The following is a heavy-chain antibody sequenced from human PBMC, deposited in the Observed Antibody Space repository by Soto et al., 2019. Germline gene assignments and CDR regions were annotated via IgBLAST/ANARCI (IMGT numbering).Heavy chain of an antibody. Sequence: SQTLSLTCVISGDSVSSNSAAWNWIRQSPSRGLEWLGRTYYRSKWYNDYAVSVKSRITINPDTSKNQFSLQLNSVTPEDTAVYYCARTILGYCSSTSCYAREDYWGQGTLVTVSS. V-gene: IGHV6-1*01. CDR1: GDSVSSNSAA. J-gene: IGHJ4*02. CDR2: TYYRSKWYN. D-gene: IGHD2-2*01. CDR3: ARTILGYCSSTSCYAREDY.